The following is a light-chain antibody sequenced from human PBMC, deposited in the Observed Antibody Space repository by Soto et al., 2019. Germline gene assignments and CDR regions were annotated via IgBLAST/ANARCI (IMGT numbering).Light chain of an antibody. CDR3: HQYNNWRT. J-gene: IGKJ5*01. Sequence: EVVLTHSPATLSVSPGERATLCFRASQSVSTNLAWYQQRPGQAPRLLIYGASARATGIPARFSGSGAGTEFTLTISSLQSEDFAVYYCHQYNNWRTFGQGTRLEIK. V-gene: IGKV3-15*01. CDR2: GAS. CDR1: QSVSTN.